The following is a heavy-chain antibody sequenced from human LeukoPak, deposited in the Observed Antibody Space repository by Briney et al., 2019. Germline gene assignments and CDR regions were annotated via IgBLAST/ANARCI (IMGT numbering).Heavy chain of an antibody. D-gene: IGHD6-13*01. Sequence: SVKVSCKASGYTFTSCGISWVRQAPGQGLEWMGGIIPIFGTANYAQKFQGRVTITADESTSTAYMELSSLRSEDTAVYYCARDHIAAASNWGQGTLVTVSS. CDR3: ARDHIAAASN. CDR1: GYTFTSCG. CDR2: IIPIFGTA. V-gene: IGHV1-69*13. J-gene: IGHJ4*02.